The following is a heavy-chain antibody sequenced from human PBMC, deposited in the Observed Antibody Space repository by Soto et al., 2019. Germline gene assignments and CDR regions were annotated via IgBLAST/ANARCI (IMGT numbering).Heavy chain of an antibody. J-gene: IGHJ5*02. CDR1: GDSISTYY. CDR3: AKTKGGGFDP. D-gene: IGHD3-16*01. CDR2: FHYSANT. V-gene: IGHV4-59*01. Sequence: QVQLQESGPGLVKPSETLSLTCTVSGDSISTYYWSWIRQPPGKGLEWMGYFHYSANTNYNPSRKSRITISVCTSKNPFSLKLTSVTAADTAVYYGAKTKGGGFDPWGQGILVTVSS.